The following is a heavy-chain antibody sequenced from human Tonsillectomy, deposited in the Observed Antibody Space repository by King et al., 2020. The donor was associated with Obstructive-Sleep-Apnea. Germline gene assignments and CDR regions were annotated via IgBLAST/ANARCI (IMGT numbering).Heavy chain of an antibody. J-gene: IGHJ4*02. CDR3: ARDLALGYSSSWYLGY. V-gene: IGHV3-30*04. CDR1: GFTFSSYA. CDR2: ISYDGSNK. D-gene: IGHD6-13*01. Sequence: VQLVESGGGVVQPGRSLSLSCAASGFTFSSYAMHWVRQAPGKGLEWVAVISYDGSNKYYADSVTGRFTISSENSKNTLYLQMNSLRAEDTAVDYCARDLALGYSSSWYLGYWGQGTPGTVSS.